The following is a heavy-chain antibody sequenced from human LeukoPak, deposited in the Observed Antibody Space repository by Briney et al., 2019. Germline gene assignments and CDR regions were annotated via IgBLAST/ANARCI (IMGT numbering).Heavy chain of an antibody. V-gene: IGHV3-30-3*01. Sequence: GGSLRLSCAASGFTFSNAWMNWVRQAPGKGLEWVAVISYDGSNKYYADSVKGRFTISKDNAKNTVYLQMNSLRAEDTAVYYCVSFYETYWGRGTLVTVSS. CDR1: GFTFSNAW. D-gene: IGHD2/OR15-2a*01. J-gene: IGHJ4*02. CDR3: VSFYETY. CDR2: ISYDGSNK.